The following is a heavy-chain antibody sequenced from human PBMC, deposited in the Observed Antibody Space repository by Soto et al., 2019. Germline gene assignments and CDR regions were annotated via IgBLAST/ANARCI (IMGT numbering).Heavy chain of an antibody. CDR2: ISGGGDAT. CDR3: ARGVRP. V-gene: IGHV3-23*01. J-gene: IGHJ5*02. CDR1: GFTFGNYA. Sequence: GGSLRLSCAASGFTFGNYAFSWVRQAPGKGLEWVSVISGGGDATYYPDSVKGRFTTSRDNSKNTVYLQMNSLRAEDTAVYYCARGVRPWGQGTLVTVSS.